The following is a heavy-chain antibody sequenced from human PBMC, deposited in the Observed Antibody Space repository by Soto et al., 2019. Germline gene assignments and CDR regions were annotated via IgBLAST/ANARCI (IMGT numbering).Heavy chain of an antibody. Sequence: PGGSLRLSCVASGFTFSAYGIHWVRQAPGKGLEWVGVISSDGKTTYYADSLKGRFTISRDNSKNTLYLQMDSLRPEDTAVYYCAKEIEVAGDLDYWGHGTLVTVS. CDR1: GFTFSAYG. CDR3: AKEIEVAGDLDY. V-gene: IGHV3-30*18. J-gene: IGHJ4*01. CDR2: ISSDGKTT. D-gene: IGHD6-19*01.